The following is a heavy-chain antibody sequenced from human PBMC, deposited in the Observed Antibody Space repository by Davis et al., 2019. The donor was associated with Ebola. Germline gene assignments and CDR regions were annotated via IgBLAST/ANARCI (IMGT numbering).Heavy chain of an antibody. J-gene: IGHJ4*02. D-gene: IGHD5-12*01. V-gene: IGHV6-1*01. CDR3: ARGWLRTPGFDY. Sequence: LRLSCAISGDSVSGNNGAWNWIRQSPSRGLEWLGRTYYSSKWYNDYAVSVKSRITINPDTSKNQFSLQLNSVTPEDTAVYYCARGWLRTPGFDYWGQGTLVTVSS. CDR2: TYYSSKWYN. CDR1: GDSVSGNNGA.